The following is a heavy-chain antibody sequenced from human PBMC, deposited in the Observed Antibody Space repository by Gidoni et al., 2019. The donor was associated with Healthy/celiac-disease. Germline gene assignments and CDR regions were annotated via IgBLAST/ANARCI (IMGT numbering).Heavy chain of an antibody. J-gene: IGHJ4*02. CDR3: ARDPGYGGNSFLDY. V-gene: IGHV4-59*01. D-gene: IGHD4-17*01. Sequence: QVQLQESGPGLVKPSETLSLTCTVSGGSISSYYWSWIRQPPGKGLEWIGYIDYSGSTHYNPALKSRGTISVDTSKNQFSLKLSSVTAADTAVYYCARDPGYGGNSFLDYWGQGTLVTVSS. CDR1: GGSISSYY. CDR2: IDYSGST.